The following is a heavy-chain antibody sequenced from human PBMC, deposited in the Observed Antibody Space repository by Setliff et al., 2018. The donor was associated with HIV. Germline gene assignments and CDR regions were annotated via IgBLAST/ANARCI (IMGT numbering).Heavy chain of an antibody. Sequence: GESLKISCAASGFTFSSYAMNWVRQTPTKGLEWVSSISGESTTTSYADSVKGRFTISRDNSKNMLYLQMTGLRVEDTAVYFCATNPRRPGYYYGSGSYPNWGQGTLVTVSS. CDR1: GFTFSSYA. D-gene: IGHD3-10*01. CDR3: ATNPRRPGYYYGSGSYPN. J-gene: IGHJ4*02. CDR2: ISGESTTT. V-gene: IGHV3-23*01.